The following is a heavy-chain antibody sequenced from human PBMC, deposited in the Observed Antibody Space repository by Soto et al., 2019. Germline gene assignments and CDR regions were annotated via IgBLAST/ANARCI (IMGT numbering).Heavy chain of an antibody. CDR3: ARGRSDSAGSSFGLRMDV. D-gene: IGHD3-10*01. CDR1: GEALGSGQSY. CDR2: TFVTGAT. V-gene: IGHV4-61*01. Sequence: QVQLQESGPGLVKSSETLSLICFVSGEALGSGQSYWNWIRQAPGKGLEWIGQTFVTGATKYSASLKRRVTMSVETSKSQISLTLTSVTGADSATYFCARGRSDSAGSSFGLRMDVWGQGTTVTVSS. J-gene: IGHJ6*02.